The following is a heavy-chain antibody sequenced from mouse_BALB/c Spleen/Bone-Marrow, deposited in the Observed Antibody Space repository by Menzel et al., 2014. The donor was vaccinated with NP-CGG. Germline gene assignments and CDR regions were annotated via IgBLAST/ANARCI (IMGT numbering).Heavy chain of an antibody. CDR2: IYPGDGDT. CDR3: HDCGSDYYVMDY. V-gene: IGHV1-80*01. J-gene: IGHJ4*01. D-gene: IGHD1-1*01. Sequence: VKLLESGAEMVRPGSSVKISCKASGFAFSTNWMNWMKQRLGQGFEWIGQIYPGDGDTNYNGKFKGKATLTADKSSSIAYMQLSSLTSEDSAVYFCHDCGSDYYVMDYWGQGTSVTVSS. CDR1: GFAFSTNW.